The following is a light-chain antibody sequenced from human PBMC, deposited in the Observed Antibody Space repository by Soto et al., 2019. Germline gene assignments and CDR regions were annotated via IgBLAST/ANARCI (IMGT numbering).Light chain of an antibody. CDR2: EVS. V-gene: IGLV2-14*01. J-gene: IGLJ1*01. CDR3: SSYTSSSTLLI. Sequence: QSVLTQPASVSGSPGQSITISCTGTSSDVGSFNFVSWYQQLPGKAPKLMIYEVSNRPSGVSNRFSGSKSGNTASLTISGLQADDEAEYYCSSYTSSSTLLIFGTGTKVTVL. CDR1: SSDVGSFNF.